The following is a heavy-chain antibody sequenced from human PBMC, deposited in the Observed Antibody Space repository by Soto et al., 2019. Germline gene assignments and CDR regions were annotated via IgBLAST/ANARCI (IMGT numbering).Heavy chain of an antibody. CDR3: VYTAYGRGPLTTNNWFDP. Sequence: GGSLRLSCAASGFAFWNYYMSWVRQAPGKGLEWLANINQDGSEKHYVDSVKGRFTISRDRAKDSLFLQMDSPRGEDTALYYCVYTAYGRGPLTTNNWFDPWGQGTLVTVSS. D-gene: IGHD4-17*01. J-gene: IGHJ5*01. V-gene: IGHV3-7*01. CDR1: GFAFWNYY. CDR2: INQDGSEK.